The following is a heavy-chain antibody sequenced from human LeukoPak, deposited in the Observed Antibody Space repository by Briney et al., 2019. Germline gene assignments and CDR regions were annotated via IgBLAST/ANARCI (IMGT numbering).Heavy chain of an antibody. J-gene: IGHJ5*02. CDR2: INTDGTVT. Sequence: GGSLRRSCAASGFTFSKYWVLWVRQAPGKGLESVSRINTDGTVTTYADFVKGRFTVSRDNADNTMFLQMNSVRDEDTAVYYCATKQWLAPPPRSWVQMTPVTVSS. D-gene: IGHD6-19*01. CDR1: GFTFSKYW. V-gene: IGHV3-74*01. CDR3: ATKQWLAPPPRS.